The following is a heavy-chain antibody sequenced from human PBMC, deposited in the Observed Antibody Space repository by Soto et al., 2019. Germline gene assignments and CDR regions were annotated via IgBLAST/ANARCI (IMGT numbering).Heavy chain of an antibody. CDR3: ARGTYYFYMDV. CDR1: AGSIGSGFYY. CDR2: IYSRGNT. Sequence: QVQLQESGPGLVKPSQTLSLTCTVSAGSIGSGFYYWSWIRQHPGKGREWIGYIYSRGNTYYNPSLKSRVTISLDTSDNQFSLTLSSVTAADTAVYYCARGTYYFYMDVWGKGTTVTVSS. V-gene: IGHV4-31*03. J-gene: IGHJ6*03.